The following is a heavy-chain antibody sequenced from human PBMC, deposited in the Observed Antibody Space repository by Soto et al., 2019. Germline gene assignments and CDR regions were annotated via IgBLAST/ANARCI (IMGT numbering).Heavy chain of an antibody. D-gene: IGHD2-21*02. CDR1: GYTFTSYA. CDR2: INAGNGNT. Sequence: ASVKVSCKASGYTFTSYAMHWVRQAPGQRLEWMGWINAGNGNTKYSQKFQGRVTITRDTSASTAYMELSSLRSEDTAVYDCARSIVVVTALDYWGQGTLVTGSS. V-gene: IGHV1-3*01. J-gene: IGHJ4*02. CDR3: ARSIVVVTALDY.